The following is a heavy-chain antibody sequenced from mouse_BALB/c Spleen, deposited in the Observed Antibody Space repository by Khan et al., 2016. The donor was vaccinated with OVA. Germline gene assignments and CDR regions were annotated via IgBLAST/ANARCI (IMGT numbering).Heavy chain of an antibody. Sequence: VQLKQSGAELVRPGALVKLSCKASGFNIRDYYIHWVKQRPDQGLELIGWIDPENGHTIYDPKFQGKASITADTSSNTAYLQLSSLTSEDTAVYYCARRGYGNYGFACGGQGTVVTVAA. CDR3: ARRGYGNYGFAC. CDR1: GFNIRDYY. CDR2: IDPENGHT. J-gene: IGHJ3*01. D-gene: IGHD2-1*01. V-gene: IGHV14-1*02.